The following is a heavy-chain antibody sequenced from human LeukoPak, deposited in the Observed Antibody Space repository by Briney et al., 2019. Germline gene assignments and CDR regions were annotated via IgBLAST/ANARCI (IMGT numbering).Heavy chain of an antibody. CDR1: GGTFSSYA. J-gene: IGHJ5*02. CDR2: IIPIFGTA. CDR3: ASLRYTMVRGVIITPIVNWFDP. V-gene: IGHV1-69*13. Sequence: GASMKVSCKASGGTFSSYAISWVRQAPGQGLEWMGGIIPIFGTANYAQKFQGRVTITADESTSTAYMELSSLRSEDTAVYYCASLRYTMVRGVIITPIVNWFDPWGQGTLVTVSS. D-gene: IGHD3-10*01.